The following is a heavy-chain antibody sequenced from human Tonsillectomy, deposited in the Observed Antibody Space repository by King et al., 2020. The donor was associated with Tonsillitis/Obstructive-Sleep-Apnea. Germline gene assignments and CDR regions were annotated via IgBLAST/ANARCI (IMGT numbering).Heavy chain of an antibody. Sequence: VQLVESGGALVKPGGSLILSCAASGFIFSVFDSSWIRQAPGKGLVWVSYISSSSSYTNYADSVKRRFTISRENAKNSLYLQMNSLRAEDTAVYYCATTVTTPGLDYWGQGTLVTVSS. CDR2: ISSSSSYT. J-gene: IGHJ4*02. CDR3: ATTVTTPGLDY. V-gene: IGHV3-11*05. D-gene: IGHD4-17*01. CDR1: GFIFSVFD.